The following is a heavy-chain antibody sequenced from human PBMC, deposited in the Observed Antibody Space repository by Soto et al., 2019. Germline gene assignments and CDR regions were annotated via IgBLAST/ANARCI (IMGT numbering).Heavy chain of an antibody. V-gene: IGHV1-2*04. D-gene: IGHD5-12*01. CDR1: GSTFTGYY. CDR2: INPNSGGT. J-gene: IGHJ4*02. CDR3: ATFQGGYSGYGNFDY. Sequence: ASVKVSCKASGSTFTGYYMHWVRQAPGQGLEWMGWINPNSGGTNYAQKFQGWVTMTRDTSISTAYMELSRLRSDDTAVYYCATFQGGYSGYGNFDYWGQGTLVTVSS.